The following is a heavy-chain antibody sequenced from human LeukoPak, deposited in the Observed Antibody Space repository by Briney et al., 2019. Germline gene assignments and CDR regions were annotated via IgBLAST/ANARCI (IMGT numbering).Heavy chain of an antibody. CDR2: IYSGGST. CDR1: GFTVSNNY. D-gene: IGHD3-10*01. V-gene: IGHV3-53*01. Sequence: GGSLRLSCAASGFTVSNNYTNWVRQAPGKGLEWVSLIYSGGSTSHADSVKGRFSISRDNSNNTLYLQMNSLRAEDTAVYYCARGAYGGGFDIWGQGTKVTVSS. CDR3: ARGAYGGGFDI. J-gene: IGHJ3*02.